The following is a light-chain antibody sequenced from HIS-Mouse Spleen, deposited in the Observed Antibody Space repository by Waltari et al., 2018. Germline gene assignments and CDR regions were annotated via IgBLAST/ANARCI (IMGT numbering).Light chain of an antibody. CDR2: EGS. V-gene: IGLV2-23*01. Sequence: QSALTQPASVSGSPGQSITLSCPGTSRDVGSYNLFSWYQQHPGKAPKLMIYEGSKRPSGVSNRFSGSKSGNTASLTISGLQAEDEADYYCCSYAGSSTWVFGGGTKLTVL. J-gene: IGLJ3*02. CDR1: SRDVGSYNL. CDR3: CSYAGSSTWV.